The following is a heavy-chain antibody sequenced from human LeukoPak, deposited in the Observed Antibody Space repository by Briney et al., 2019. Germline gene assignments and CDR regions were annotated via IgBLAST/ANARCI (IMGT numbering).Heavy chain of an antibody. V-gene: IGHV4-38-2*02. D-gene: IGHD4-17*01. CDR2: ISHGGST. CDR3: ARATVTTEGDYFDY. J-gene: IGHJ4*02. Sequence: SETLSLTCTVSGYSFSSGYFWGCIRQPPGKGLEWIGTISHGGSTYYNPSLKSRVTISVDTSKNQFSLNLSSVTAADTAVFYCARATVTTEGDYFDYWGQGTLVTVSS. CDR1: GYSFSSGYF.